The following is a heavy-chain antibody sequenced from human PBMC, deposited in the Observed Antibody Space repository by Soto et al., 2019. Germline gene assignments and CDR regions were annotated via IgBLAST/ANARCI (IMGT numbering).Heavy chain of an antibody. CDR2: IKQDGSEK. CDR1: GFTFSNYW. Sequence: EVQLVESGGGLVQPGGSLRLSCVVSGFTFSNYWMSWVRQAPGKGLEWVASIKQDGSEKYYVDSVKGRFTISRDNAKNSLYLQMNSLRAEDTAVYYCARARGSFSLDYWGQGTLATVSS. CDR3: ARARGSFSLDY. J-gene: IGHJ4*02. V-gene: IGHV3-7*05. D-gene: IGHD3-16*01.